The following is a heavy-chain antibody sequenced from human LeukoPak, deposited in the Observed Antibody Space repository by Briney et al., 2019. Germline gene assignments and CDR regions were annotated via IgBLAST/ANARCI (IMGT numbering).Heavy chain of an antibody. D-gene: IGHD4-17*01. CDR2: ISGSGGST. CDR3: AKAGGDYEDGDAFDI. V-gene: IGHV3-23*01. CDR1: GFTFSSYA. Sequence: GGSLRLSCAASGFTFSSYAMSWVRQAPGKGLEWVSAISGSGGSTYYADSVKGRFTISRDKSKNTLYLQMNSLRAEDTAVYYCAKAGGDYEDGDAFDIWGQGTMVTVSS. J-gene: IGHJ3*02.